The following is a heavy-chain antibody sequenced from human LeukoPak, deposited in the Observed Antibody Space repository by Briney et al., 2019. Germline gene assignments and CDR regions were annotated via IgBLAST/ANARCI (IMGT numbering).Heavy chain of an antibody. CDR2: IYYSGST. D-gene: IGHD3-3*01. CDR3: ARRVTIFGVVIPSSYYFDY. CDR1: GGSISSSSYY. Sequence: SETLSLTCTVSGGSISSSSYYWGWIRQPPGKGLEWIGSIYYSGSTYYNPSLKSRVTISVDTSKNQFSLKLSSVTAADTAVYYCARRVTIFGVVIPSSYYFDYWGQGTLVTVSS. V-gene: IGHV4-39*01. J-gene: IGHJ4*02.